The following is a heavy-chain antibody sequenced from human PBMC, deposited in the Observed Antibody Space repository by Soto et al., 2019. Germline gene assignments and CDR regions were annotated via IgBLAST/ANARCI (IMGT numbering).Heavy chain of an antibody. D-gene: IGHD2-2*01. CDR2: IVVGSGNT. V-gene: IGHV1-58*01. J-gene: IGHJ6*01. Sequence: QMQLVQSGPEVKKPGTSVKVSCKASGFTFTSSAVQWVRQARGQRLEWIGWIVVGSGNTNYAQKFQERVTITRDMSTSTAYMELSSPRSEDTAVYYCAADSPARYCSSTSCSRYYYGMDVW. CDR3: AADSPARYCSSTSCSRYYYGMDV. CDR1: GFTFTSSA.